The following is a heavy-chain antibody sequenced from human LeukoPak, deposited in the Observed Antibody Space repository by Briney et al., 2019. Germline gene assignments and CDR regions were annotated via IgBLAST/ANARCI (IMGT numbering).Heavy chain of an antibody. J-gene: IGHJ6*02. Sequence: GGSLRLSCAASGFTFSSYAMSWVRQAPEKGLEWVSVISGSGGSTYYADSVKGRFTISRDNSKNTLYLQMNSLRAEDTAVYYCAKDSPSIYHGANYYYAMDVWGQGTTVTVSS. CDR3: AKDSPSIYHGANYYYAMDV. D-gene: IGHD2-2*01. CDR1: GFTFSSYA. CDR2: ISGSGGST. V-gene: IGHV3-23*01.